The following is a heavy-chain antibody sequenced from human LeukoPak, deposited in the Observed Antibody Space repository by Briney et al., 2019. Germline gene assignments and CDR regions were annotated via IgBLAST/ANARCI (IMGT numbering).Heavy chain of an antibody. CDR1: GGSISSYY. D-gene: IGHD6-13*01. Sequence: SETLSLTCTVSGGSISSYYWSWIRQPPGKGLEWIGYIYYSGSTNYNPSLKSRVTISVDKSKNQFSLKLSSVTAADTAVYYCARRGRAAAGNWFDPWGQGTLVTVSS. CDR2: IYYSGST. J-gene: IGHJ5*02. V-gene: IGHV4-59*12. CDR3: ARRGRAAAGNWFDP.